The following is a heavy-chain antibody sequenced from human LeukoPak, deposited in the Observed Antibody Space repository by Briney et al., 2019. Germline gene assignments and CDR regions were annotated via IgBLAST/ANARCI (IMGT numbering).Heavy chain of an antibody. D-gene: IGHD4-17*01. CDR3: AREVLTTVTQFDY. CDR1: GGSISSYY. Sequence: SETLSLTCTVSGGSISSYYWSWIRQPPGKGLEWIGYIYYSGSTNYNPSLKSRVTISVDTSENQFSLKLSSVTAADTAVYYCAREVLTTVTQFDYWGQGTLVTVSS. CDR2: IYYSGST. V-gene: IGHV4-59*01. J-gene: IGHJ4*02.